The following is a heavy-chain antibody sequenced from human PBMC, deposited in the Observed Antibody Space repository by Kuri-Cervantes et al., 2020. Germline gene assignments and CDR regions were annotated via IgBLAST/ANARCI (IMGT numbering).Heavy chain of an antibody. V-gene: IGHV4-59*01. CDR3: ATDTHMTSWSYFDV. CDR1: GGSISSYY. J-gene: IGHJ4*02. D-gene: IGHD2-15*01. Sequence: SETLSLTCTVSGGSISSYYWSWIRQPPGKGLEWIGYTYYSGSTNYNPSLKSRVTIPVDTSKNQFSLKLSSVTAADTAVYYCATDTHMTSWSYFDVWGQGTLVTVSS. CDR2: TYYSGST.